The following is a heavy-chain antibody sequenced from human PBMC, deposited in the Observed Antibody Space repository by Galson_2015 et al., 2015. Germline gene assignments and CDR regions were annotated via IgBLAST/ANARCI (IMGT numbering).Heavy chain of an antibody. CDR2: IYHSGST. V-gene: IGHV4-4*02. Sequence: SETLSLTCAVSGGSISSSNWWSWVRQPPGKGLEWIGEIYHSGSTNYNPSLKSRVTISVDKSKNQFSLKLSSVTAADTAVYYCARVLCSSTSCYFDYWGQGTLVTVSS. CDR3: ARVLCSSTSCYFDY. CDR1: GGSISSSNW. J-gene: IGHJ4*02. D-gene: IGHD2-2*01.